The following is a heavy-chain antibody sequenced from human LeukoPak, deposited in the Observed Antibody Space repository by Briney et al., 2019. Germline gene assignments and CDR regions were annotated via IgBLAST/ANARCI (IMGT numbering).Heavy chain of an antibody. Sequence: PGGPLRPSCGASGLPFITNGMHGVRQAPGKGLEGVAYIQSDGSNTDGADSVRGRVTISRDNSKTTLYLQMNSLRPEDTAVYYCAKANHHSLAVAACFDYWGQGTLVTVSS. J-gene: IGHJ4*02. D-gene: IGHD6-19*01. CDR3: AKANHHSLAVAACFDY. CDR1: GLPFITNG. V-gene: IGHV3-30*02. CDR2: IQSDGSNT.